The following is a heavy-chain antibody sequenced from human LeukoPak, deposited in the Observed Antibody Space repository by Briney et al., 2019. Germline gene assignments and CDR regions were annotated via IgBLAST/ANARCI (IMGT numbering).Heavy chain of an antibody. J-gene: IGHJ5*02. D-gene: IGHD2-2*01. CDR1: GYNFSNCL. Sequence: GESLKISCEGSGYNFSNCLIGWVRQMPGKGLEWMGIIYPGDSDTRYGPSFQGQVTISADKSISTAYLQWSSLKASDTAMYYCARHRRYCSSTSCYLNWFDPWGQGTLVTVSS. V-gene: IGHV5-51*01. CDR2: IYPGDSDT. CDR3: ARHRRYCSSTSCYLNWFDP.